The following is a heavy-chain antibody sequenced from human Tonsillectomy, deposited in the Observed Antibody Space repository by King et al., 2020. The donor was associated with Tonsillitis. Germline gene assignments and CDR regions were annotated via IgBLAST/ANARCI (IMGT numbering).Heavy chain of an antibody. V-gene: IGHV3-30*03. CDR2: ISYDGSNK. D-gene: IGHD3-3*01. CDR1: GFTFSNYG. Sequence: QLVQSGGGVVQPGRSLRLSCAASGFTFSNYGMHWVRQAPGKGLEWVAGISYDGSNKYYADSVKGRFTNSRDNSKNTLYLQMNSQRAEDTAVYYCARPIFGVVSGAFDIWGQGTVVTVSS. CDR3: ARPIFGVVSGAFDI. J-gene: IGHJ3*02.